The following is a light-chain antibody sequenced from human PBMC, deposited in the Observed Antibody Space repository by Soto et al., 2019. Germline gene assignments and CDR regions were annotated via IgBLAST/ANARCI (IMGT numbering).Light chain of an antibody. J-gene: IGKJ1*01. CDR1: ETVSGSS. CDR3: QRHGAT. Sequence: DIVLTQSPGTLSLSPGERATLSCRASETVSGSSLAWYQQKPGQAPRLLIYGASSRATGIPDRFSGSGSGTDFTLTISGLEPEDSAAYYCQRHGATFGQGTKVDIK. CDR2: GAS. V-gene: IGKV3-20*01.